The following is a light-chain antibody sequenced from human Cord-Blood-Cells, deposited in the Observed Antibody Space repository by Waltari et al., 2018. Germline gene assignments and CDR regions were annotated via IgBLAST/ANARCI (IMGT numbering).Light chain of an antibody. CDR1: SSDVGGYNT. CDR2: DVS. CDR3: SSYTSSSTLV. Sequence: QSALTQPASVSGSPGQSITISCTGTSSDVGGYNTVSWYQQPPGKAPKLMIYDVSNRPAGVSNRFSGPKSGNTASLTISGLQAEDEADYYCSSYTSSSTLVFGGGTKLTVL. V-gene: IGLV2-14*01. J-gene: IGLJ3*02.